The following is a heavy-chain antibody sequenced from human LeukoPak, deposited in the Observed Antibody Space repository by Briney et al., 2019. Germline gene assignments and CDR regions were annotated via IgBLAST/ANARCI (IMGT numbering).Heavy chain of an antibody. CDR1: GGSISSYY. Sequence: SETLSLTCTVSGGSISSYYWSWIRQPPGKGLEWIGYIYYGGSTNYNPSLKSRVTISVDTSKNQFSLKLSSVTAADTAVYYCAITGYSSGWYYFDYWGQGTLVTVSS. J-gene: IGHJ4*02. CDR2: IYYGGST. V-gene: IGHV4-59*01. D-gene: IGHD6-19*01. CDR3: AITGYSSGWYYFDY.